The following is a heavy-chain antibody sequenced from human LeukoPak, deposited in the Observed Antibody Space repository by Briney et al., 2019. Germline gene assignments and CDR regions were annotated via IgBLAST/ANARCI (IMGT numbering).Heavy chain of an antibody. CDR1: GFTVTSDC. CDR3: ARDQQRQYYYYMDV. Sequence: GGSLRLSCAASGFTVTSDCMSWVRQAPGKGLEGVSVIYRGGSTYYADSVKGRFTISRDNSKNTLYLQMNSLRAEDTAVYYCARDQQRQYYYYMDVWAKGPRSPSP. V-gene: IGHV3-53*01. J-gene: IGHJ6*03. CDR2: IYRGGST. D-gene: IGHD1-1*01.